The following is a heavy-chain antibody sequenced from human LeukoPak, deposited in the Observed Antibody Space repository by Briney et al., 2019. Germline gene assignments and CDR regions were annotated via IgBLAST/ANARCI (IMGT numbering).Heavy chain of an antibody. CDR3: ARDPMVRGVPYYFDY. CDR2: IKQDGSEK. Sequence: GGSLRLSCAASGFTVSSNYMSWVRQAPGKGLEWVANIKQDGSEKYYVDSVKGRFTISRDNAKNSLYLQMNSLRAEDTAVYYCARDPMVRGVPYYFDYWGQGTLVTVSS. V-gene: IGHV3-7*01. D-gene: IGHD3-10*01. J-gene: IGHJ4*02. CDR1: GFTVSSNY.